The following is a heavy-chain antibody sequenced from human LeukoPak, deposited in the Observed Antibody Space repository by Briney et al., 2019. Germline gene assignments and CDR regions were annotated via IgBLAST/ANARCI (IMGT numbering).Heavy chain of an antibody. J-gene: IGHJ5*02. CDR2: IYYSGST. Sequence: SETLSLTCTVSGGSISSYYWSWIRQPPGKGLEWIGYIYYSGSTNYNPSLKSRVTISVDTSKNQFSLKLSSVTAADTAVYYCARTKGGGWFDPWGQETLVTVSS. CDR3: ARTKGGGWFDP. CDR1: GGSISSYY. D-gene: IGHD1-26*01. V-gene: IGHV4-59*08.